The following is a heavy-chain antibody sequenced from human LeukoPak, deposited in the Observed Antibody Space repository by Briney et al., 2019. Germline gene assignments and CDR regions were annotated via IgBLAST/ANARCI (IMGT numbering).Heavy chain of an antibody. CDR1: GYTFTGYY. Sequence: ASVRVSCKASGYTFTGYYMHWVRHAPGQGLELMGWINPNSDGTNYAQKFQGRVTMTRDTSISTAYMELSRLRSDDTAVYYCARDEMENGYFDYWGQGTLVTVSS. CDR3: ARDEMENGYFDY. V-gene: IGHV1-2*02. CDR2: INPNSDGT. D-gene: IGHD5-24*01. J-gene: IGHJ4*02.